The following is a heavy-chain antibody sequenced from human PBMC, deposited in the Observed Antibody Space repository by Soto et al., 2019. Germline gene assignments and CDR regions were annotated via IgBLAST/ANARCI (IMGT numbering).Heavy chain of an antibody. V-gene: IGHV3-11*01. CDR1: GFSFSAYY. Sequence: LRLSCAASGFSFSAYYMSWIRQAPGKGLEWVSYISFNGDVTRYSHSVEGRFTVSRDNAKKSLYLQMNSLRVEDTAVYYCARENGHPGHNYAMDVWGQGTTVTVSS. D-gene: IGHD2-8*01. J-gene: IGHJ6*02. CDR2: ISFNGDVT. CDR3: ARENGHPGHNYAMDV.